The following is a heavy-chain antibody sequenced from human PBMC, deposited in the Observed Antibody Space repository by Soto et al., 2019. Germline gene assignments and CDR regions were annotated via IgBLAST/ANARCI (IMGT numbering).Heavy chain of an antibody. D-gene: IGHD3-9*01. CDR1: GFTFSSYA. Sequence: GGSLRLSCAASGFTFSSYAMSWVRQAPGKGLEWVSAISGSGGSTYYADSVKGRFTISRDNSKNTLYLQMNSLRAEDTAVYYCAKDNFDWLLYGMDVWGQGTTVTVSS. CDR2: ISGSGGST. J-gene: IGHJ6*02. V-gene: IGHV3-23*01. CDR3: AKDNFDWLLYGMDV.